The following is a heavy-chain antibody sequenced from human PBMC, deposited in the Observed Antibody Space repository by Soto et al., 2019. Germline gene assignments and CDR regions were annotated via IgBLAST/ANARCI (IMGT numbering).Heavy chain of an antibody. J-gene: IGHJ5*02. CDR3: ARDYCSGGSCYPNWFDP. CDR2: IYYSGST. CDR1: GGSISSYY. V-gene: IGHV4-59*01. D-gene: IGHD2-15*01. Sequence: KSSETLSLTCTVSGGSISSYYWSWIRQPPGKGPEWIGYIYYSGSTKYNPSLKSRVTISVDTSKNQFSLKLSSVTAADTAVYYCARDYCSGGSCYPNWFDPWGQGTLVTVSS.